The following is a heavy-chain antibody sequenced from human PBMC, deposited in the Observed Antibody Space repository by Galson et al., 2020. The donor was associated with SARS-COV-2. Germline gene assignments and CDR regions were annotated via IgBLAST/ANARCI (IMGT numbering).Heavy chain of an antibody. CDR1: GGSFSGYY. D-gene: IGHD2-2*01. CDR2: INHSGST. Sequence: SETLSLTCAVYGGSFSGYYWSWIRQPPGKGLEWIGEINHSGSTNYNPSLKSRVTISVDTSKNQFSLKLSSVTAADTAVYYCARQVPAATGGWFDPWGQGTLVTVSS. J-gene: IGHJ5*02. CDR3: ARQVPAATGGWFDP. V-gene: IGHV4-34*01.